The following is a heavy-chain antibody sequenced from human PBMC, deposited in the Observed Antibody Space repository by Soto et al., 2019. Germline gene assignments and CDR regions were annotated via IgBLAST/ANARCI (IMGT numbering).Heavy chain of an antibody. Sequence: SETLSLTCTVSGGFISRYYWSWIRQPPGKGLEWIGYIYYSGSTNYNPSLKSRVTISVDTSKNQFSLKLNSMTAADTAVYYCARHNYGSGSTYFDYWGQGTLVTVSS. CDR2: IYYSGST. J-gene: IGHJ4*02. CDR3: ARHNYGSGSTYFDY. V-gene: IGHV4-59*08. D-gene: IGHD3-10*01. CDR1: GGFISRYY.